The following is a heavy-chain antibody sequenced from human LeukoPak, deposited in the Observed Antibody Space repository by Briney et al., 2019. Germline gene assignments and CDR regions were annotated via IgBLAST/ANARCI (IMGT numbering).Heavy chain of an antibody. CDR1: GFTFSSYS. Sequence: GGPLRLSCAASGFTFSSYSLNWARQAPGKGLEWVSSISSSSSYIYYADSVKGRFTISRDNAKNSLYLQMNSLRAEDTAVYYSARGEQIYSGSLRRGGYFDYWGQGTLVTVSS. CDR2: ISSSSSYI. J-gene: IGHJ4*02. V-gene: IGHV3-21*01. CDR3: ARGEQIYSGSLRRGGYFDY. D-gene: IGHD1-26*01.